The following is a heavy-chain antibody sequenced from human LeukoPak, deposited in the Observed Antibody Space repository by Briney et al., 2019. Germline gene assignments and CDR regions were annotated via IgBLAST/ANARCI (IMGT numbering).Heavy chain of an antibody. CDR1: GGSFSGYY. J-gene: IGHJ4*02. D-gene: IGHD3-10*01. CDR3: ARGEDYYGSGSIDY. Sequence: SETLSLTCAVYGGSFSGYYWSWIRQPPGKGLEWIGEINHSGSTNYNPSLKSRVTISVDTSKNQFSLKLSPVTAADTAVYYCARGEDYYGSGSIDYWGQGTLVTVSS. V-gene: IGHV4-34*01. CDR2: INHSGST.